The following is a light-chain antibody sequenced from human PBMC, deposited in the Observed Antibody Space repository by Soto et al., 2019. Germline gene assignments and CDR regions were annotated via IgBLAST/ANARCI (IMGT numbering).Light chain of an antibody. CDR2: LDSDGSH. Sequence: QPVLTQSPSASASLGASVKLTCTLSSGHSSYAIAWHQQQPEKGPRYLMKLDSDGSHTKGDAIPDRFSGSSSGAERYLTXXXXXXXXXXDYYCQTWGTGIHVVFGGGTKLTVL. CDR3: QTWGTGIHVV. J-gene: IGLJ2*01. CDR1: SGHSSYA. V-gene: IGLV4-69*01.